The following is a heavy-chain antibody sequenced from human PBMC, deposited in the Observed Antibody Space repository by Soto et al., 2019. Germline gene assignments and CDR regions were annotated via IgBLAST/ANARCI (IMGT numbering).Heavy chain of an antibody. CDR2: IYYSGNT. Sequence: SETLSLTCTVSGGPIGSGGYYWSWIRQHPGKGLEWIGYIYYSGNTYYNPSLKSRTTISLDTSKNQFSLKLSSVTAADTAVYYCATGGDYDWLYRKACEIWGQGTRVTVPS. V-gene: IGHV4-31*03. CDR3: ATGGDYDWLYRKACEI. CDR1: GGPIGSGGYY. D-gene: IGHD3-9*01. J-gene: IGHJ3*02.